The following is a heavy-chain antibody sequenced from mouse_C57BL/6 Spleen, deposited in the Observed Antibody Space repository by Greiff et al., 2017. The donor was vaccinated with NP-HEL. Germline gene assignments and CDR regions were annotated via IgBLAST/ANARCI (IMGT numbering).Heavy chain of an antibody. J-gene: IGHJ2*01. V-gene: IGHV1-81*01. CDR3: ARSPDYYGSSYDYFDY. Sequence: VQLQESGAELARPGASVKLSCKASGYTFTSYGISWVKQRTGQGLEWIGEIYPRSGNTYYNEKFKGKATLTADKSSSAAYMELRSLTSEDSAVYFGARSPDYYGSSYDYFDYWGQGTTLTVSS. D-gene: IGHD1-1*01. CDR1: GYTFTSYG. CDR2: IYPRSGNT.